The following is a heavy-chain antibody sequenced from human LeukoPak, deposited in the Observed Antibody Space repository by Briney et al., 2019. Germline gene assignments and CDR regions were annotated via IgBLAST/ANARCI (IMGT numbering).Heavy chain of an antibody. CDR3: ARGITVTGHFDY. V-gene: IGHV4-39*01. J-gene: IGHJ4*02. CDR1: GDSISSSSYY. CDR2: IYYSGST. Sequence: SETLSLTCTVSGDSISSSSYYWGWIRQPPGKGLEWIGSIYYSGSTHYPPSLKSRVTISVDTSKNQFSLKLSSVTAADTAVYYCARGITVTGHFDYWGQETLVTVSS. D-gene: IGHD6-19*01.